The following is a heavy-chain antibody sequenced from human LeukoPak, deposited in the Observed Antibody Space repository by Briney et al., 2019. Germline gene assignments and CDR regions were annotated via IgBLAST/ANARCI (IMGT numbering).Heavy chain of an antibody. V-gene: IGHV4-31*03. J-gene: IGHJ5*02. CDR1: GGSISIGGYY. CDR2: IFYTGST. CDR3: ARAPGDNWFDP. Sequence: SETLSLTCTVSGGSISIGGYYWSWIRQRPGTGLEWIGYIFYTGSTYYNPSLKRRVTISVDTSKNPFPLKLSSVTAADTAVYYWARAPGDNWFDPWGQGTLVTVPS.